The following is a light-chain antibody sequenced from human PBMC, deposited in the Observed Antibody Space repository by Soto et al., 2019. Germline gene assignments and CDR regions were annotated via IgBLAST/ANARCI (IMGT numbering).Light chain of an antibody. CDR3: SLYTSSSTYV. Sequence: QSALTQPRSVSGSPGQSVTISCTGTSSDVGGYNYVSWYQQHPGKAPKLMIYEVSNRPSGVPDRFSGSKSGNTASLTISGLQAEDEADYYCSLYTSSSTYVFGTGTKVTVL. CDR2: EVS. CDR1: SSDVGGYNY. J-gene: IGLJ1*01. V-gene: IGLV2-18*01.